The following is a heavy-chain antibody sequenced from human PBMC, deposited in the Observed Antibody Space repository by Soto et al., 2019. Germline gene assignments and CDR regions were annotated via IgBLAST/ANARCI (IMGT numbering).Heavy chain of an antibody. CDR2: INPSGGST. J-gene: IGHJ6*02. Sequence: ASVKVSCKASGYTFTSYYMHWVRQAPGQGLEWMGIINPSGGSTSYAQKFQGRVTMTRDTSTSTVYMELSSLRSEDTAVYYCAREQRGLTYYYCYYGMDVWGQGTTVTVS. CDR1: GYTFTSYY. D-gene: IGHD7-27*01. CDR3: AREQRGLTYYYCYYGMDV. V-gene: IGHV1-46*01.